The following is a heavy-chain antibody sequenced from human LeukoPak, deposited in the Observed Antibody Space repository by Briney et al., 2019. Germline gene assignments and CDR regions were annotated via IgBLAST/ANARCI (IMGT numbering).Heavy chain of an antibody. D-gene: IGHD1-26*01. V-gene: IGHV1-46*01. J-gene: IGHJ4*02. CDR2: VNPSGGST. Sequence: ASLKVSRKASGYTFTSYYLHWVRQAPGQGREWMGMVNPSGGSTSYAQKFQGRVSMTRDTSTTTVYMELSGLRSDYTAVYYCARRHKHYYQIDYWGQGTLVTVSS. CDR1: GYTFTSYY. CDR3: ARRHKHYYQIDY.